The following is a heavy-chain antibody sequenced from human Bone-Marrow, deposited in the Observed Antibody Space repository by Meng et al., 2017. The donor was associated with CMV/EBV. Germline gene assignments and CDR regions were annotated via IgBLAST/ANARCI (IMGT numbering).Heavy chain of an antibody. CDR1: GYTFIGYY. CDR2: INPNSGGT. Sequence: ASVKVSCKASGYTFIGYYMHWVRRAPGQGLEWMGWINPNSGGTNYAQKFQGRVTMARDTSINTAYMELSRLRSDDTAVYYCARDLYYDSTGSFADWGPGHLV. CDR3: ARDLYYDSTGSFAD. V-gene: IGHV1-2*02. D-gene: IGHD3-22*01. J-gene: IGHJ4*02.